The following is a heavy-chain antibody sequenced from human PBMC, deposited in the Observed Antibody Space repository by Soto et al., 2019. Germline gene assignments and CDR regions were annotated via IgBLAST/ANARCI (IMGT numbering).Heavy chain of an antibody. Sequence: GGSLRLSCAASGFTFGNYAMSWVRQMPGKGLEWMGIIYPGDSDTRYSPSFQGQVTISADKSISTAYLQWSSLKASDTAMYYCAREPVAGRYYYYGMDVWGQGTTVTVSS. V-gene: IGHV5-51*01. CDR1: GFTFGNYA. J-gene: IGHJ6*02. D-gene: IGHD6-19*01. CDR3: AREPVAGRYYYYGMDV. CDR2: IYPGDSDT.